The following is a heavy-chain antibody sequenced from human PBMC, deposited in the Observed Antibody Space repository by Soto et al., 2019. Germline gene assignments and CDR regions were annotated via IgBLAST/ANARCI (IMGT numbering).Heavy chain of an antibody. CDR2: INTAGSTK. Sequence: GGSLRLSCAASGFTFSNFEMHWVRQAPGKGLEWVSYINTAGSTKYYADSVKGRFTISRDNARNSLFLQMNSLRAEDTAVYYCARAECSSPDCLTAYYSYGLDVWGQGSTVTVSS. V-gene: IGHV3-48*03. CDR3: ARAECSSPDCLTAYYSYGLDV. J-gene: IGHJ6*02. CDR1: GFTFSNFE. D-gene: IGHD3-9*01.